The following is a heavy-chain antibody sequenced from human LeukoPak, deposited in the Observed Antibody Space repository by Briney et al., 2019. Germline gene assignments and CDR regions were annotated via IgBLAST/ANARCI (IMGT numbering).Heavy chain of an antibody. D-gene: IGHD2-15*01. Sequence: PSETLSLTCAVSGDSITSAFHWGWVRQPPGKGLEWIGIISHSGTTYYAPSLKSRLTISLDPSKNQLSLKLSSVTAADTAVFFCARDHLACSGDTCFSAHWFDPWGHGTLVIVSS. CDR2: ISHSGTT. V-gene: IGHV4-38-2*02. CDR3: ARDHLACSGDTCFSAHWFDP. J-gene: IGHJ5*02. CDR1: GDSITSAFH.